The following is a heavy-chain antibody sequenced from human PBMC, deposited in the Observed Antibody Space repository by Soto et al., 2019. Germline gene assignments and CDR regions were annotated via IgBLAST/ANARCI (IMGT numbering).Heavy chain of an antibody. CDR2: IKDNAQGGTA. V-gene: IGHV3-15*07. CDR1: GFAFTDAW. D-gene: IGHD7-27*01. Sequence: EVKMVESGGGLVEPGGSLRLSCAASGFAFTDAWMNWVRQAPGKGLEWVGRIKDNAQGGTADYAAPVKGRFIMSRDDSKNTLYLQMYGLQTEDTGIYYCTRRPKLGDAGVGPHDYWGRGTLVAVSS. J-gene: IGHJ4*02. CDR3: TRRPKLGDAGVGPHDY.